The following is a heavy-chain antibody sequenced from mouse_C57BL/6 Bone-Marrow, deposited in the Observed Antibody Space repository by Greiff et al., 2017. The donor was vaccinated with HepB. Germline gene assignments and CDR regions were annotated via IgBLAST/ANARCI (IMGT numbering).Heavy chain of an antibody. CDR2: RWSGGST. CDR3: ARDWAYGSISWFAY. Sequence: QVQLKQSGPGLVQPSQSLSITCTVSGFSLTSYGVHWVRQSPGKGLEWLGVRWSGGSTDYNAAFISRLSISKDNSKSQVFFKMNSLQADETAIYYCARDWAYGSISWFAYWGQGTLVTVSA. CDR1: GFSLTSYG. V-gene: IGHV2-2*01. D-gene: IGHD1-1*01. J-gene: IGHJ3*01.